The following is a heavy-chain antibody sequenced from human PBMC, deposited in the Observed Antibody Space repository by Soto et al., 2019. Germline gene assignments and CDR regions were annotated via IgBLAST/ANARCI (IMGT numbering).Heavy chain of an antibody. D-gene: IGHD2-2*01. Sequence: ASEDLCLPWGGSGGTPTRKSYLWARTPQPQGKGLDWIGSIFYSGTTYYNPSLKSRVTISVDRSKNHFSLKLSSVTASDTVFYYYARHFPVDYFDYRARGALVTVSS. CDR3: ARHFPVDYFDY. J-gene: IGHJ4*02. CDR1: GGTPTRKSYL. CDR2: IFYSGTT. V-gene: IGHV4-39*01.